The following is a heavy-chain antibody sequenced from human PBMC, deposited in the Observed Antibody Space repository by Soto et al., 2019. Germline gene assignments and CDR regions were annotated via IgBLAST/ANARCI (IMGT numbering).Heavy chain of an antibody. Sequence: GESLKISCKGSGYSFTSYWISWVRQTPGKGLEWMGRIDPSDSYTNYSPSFQGHVTISADKSISTAYLQWSSLKASDTAMYYCARLKMATMDAFDIWGQGTMVTVSS. J-gene: IGHJ3*02. V-gene: IGHV5-10-1*01. D-gene: IGHD5-12*01. CDR2: IDPSDSYT. CDR1: GYSFTSYW. CDR3: ARLKMATMDAFDI.